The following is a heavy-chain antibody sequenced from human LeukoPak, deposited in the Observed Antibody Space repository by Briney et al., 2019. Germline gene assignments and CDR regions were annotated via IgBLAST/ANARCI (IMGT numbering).Heavy chain of an antibody. CDR3: ARDPPGRIGELSYFDI. Sequence: GRSLRLSCAASGFTFSSYGMHWVRQAPGKGLEWVAVIRYDGSNKYYADSVKGRFTISRDNSKNTLYLQMNSLRAEDTAVYYCARDPPGRIGELSYFDIWGQGTMVTVSS. CDR2: IRYDGSNK. CDR1: GFTFSSYG. J-gene: IGHJ3*02. V-gene: IGHV3-33*01. D-gene: IGHD3-10*01.